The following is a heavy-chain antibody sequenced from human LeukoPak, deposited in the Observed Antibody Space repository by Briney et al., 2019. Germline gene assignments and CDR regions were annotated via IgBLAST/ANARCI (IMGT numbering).Heavy chain of an antibody. V-gene: IGHV1-18*01. CDR2: IGGHNGNT. Sequence: GASVKVSCKTSGYTFTNFGISWVRQAPGQGPEWMGWIGGHNGNTKYAKSLQDRVKMTIDTSTTTAYMELRSLTSDDTGVYYCARAGVNIGGIIVNSLDSWGQGTLITVSS. D-gene: IGHD3-16*02. CDR3: ARAGVNIGGIIVNSLDS. J-gene: IGHJ4*02. CDR1: GYTFTNFG.